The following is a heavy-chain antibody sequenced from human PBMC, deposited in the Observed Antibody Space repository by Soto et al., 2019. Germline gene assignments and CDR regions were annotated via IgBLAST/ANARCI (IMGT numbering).Heavy chain of an antibody. V-gene: IGHV4-34*01. J-gene: IGHJ6*02. Sequence: KTXATLSLTCAVYGGSFSGYYWSWIRQPPGKGLEWIGEINHSGSTNYNPSLKSRVTISVDTSKNQFSLKLSSVTAADTAVYYCARRKDYYYGMDVWGQGTTVTVSS. CDR3: ARRKDYYYGMDV. CDR1: GGSFSGYY. CDR2: INHSGST.